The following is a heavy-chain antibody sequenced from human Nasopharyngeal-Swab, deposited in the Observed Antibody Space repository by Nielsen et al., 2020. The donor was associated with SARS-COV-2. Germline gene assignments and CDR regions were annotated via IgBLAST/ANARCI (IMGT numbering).Heavy chain of an antibody. J-gene: IGHJ6*02. CDR2: ISYDGSNK. CDR3: ARAPGDGMDV. V-gene: IGHV3-30-3*01. Sequence: VRQMPGKGLEWVAVISYDGSNKYYADSVKGRFTISRDNSKNTLYLQMNSLRAEDTAVYYCARAPGDGMDVWGQGTTVTVS.